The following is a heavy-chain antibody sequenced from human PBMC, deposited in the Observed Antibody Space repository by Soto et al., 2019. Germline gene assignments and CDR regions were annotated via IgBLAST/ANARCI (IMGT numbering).Heavy chain of an antibody. CDR3: ASQFPRYYYGMDV. V-gene: IGHV1-18*01. Sequence: ASVKVSCKASGYTFTGYGISWVRQAPGQGLEWMGWISAYNGNTNYAQKLQGRVTMTTDTSTSTAYMELRSLRSDDTAVYYCASQFPRYYYGMDVWGQGTTVTVSS. J-gene: IGHJ6*02. CDR1: GYTFTGYG. CDR2: ISAYNGNT.